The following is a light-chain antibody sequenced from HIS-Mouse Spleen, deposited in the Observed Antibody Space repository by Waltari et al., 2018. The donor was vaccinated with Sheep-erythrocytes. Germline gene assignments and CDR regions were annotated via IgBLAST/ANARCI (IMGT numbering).Light chain of an antibody. V-gene: IGKV2-28*01. Sequence: DIVMTQSPLSLPVTPGEPASISCRSSQSLLHSNGYNYLDWYLQKPGQSPHLLIYLCSNRASGVPERFSGSGSGTDFTLRISRVEAEDVGVYYCMQALQTPWTFGQGTKVEFK. CDR2: LCS. CDR3: MQALQTPWT. J-gene: IGKJ1*01. CDR1: QSLLHSNGYNY.